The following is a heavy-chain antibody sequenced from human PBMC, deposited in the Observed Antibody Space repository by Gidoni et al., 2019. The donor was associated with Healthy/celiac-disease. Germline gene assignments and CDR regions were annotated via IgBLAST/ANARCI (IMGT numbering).Heavy chain of an antibody. D-gene: IGHD4-17*01. CDR1: GYSISSGYY. CDR2: IYHSGST. J-gene: IGHJ4*02. CDR3: ARDSTTVVTPHYFDY. Sequence: QVQLQESGPGLVKPSETLSLTCTVSGYSISSGYYWGWIRQPPGKGLEWIGSIYHSGSTYYNPSLKSRVTISVDTSKNQFSLKLSSVTAADTAVYYCARDSTTVVTPHYFDYWGQGTLVTVSS. V-gene: IGHV4-38-2*02.